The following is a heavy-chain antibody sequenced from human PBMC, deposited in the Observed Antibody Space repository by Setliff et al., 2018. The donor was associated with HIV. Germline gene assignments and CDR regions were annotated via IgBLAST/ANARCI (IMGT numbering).Heavy chain of an antibody. Sequence: PGGSLRLSCAASGFTFSNAWMTWVRQAPGEGLEWVARIRNKKNGGTTYYAAPVEGRFTISRDDSKNTLSRQMNSLKTEDTAIYYCTTDLGSGRFSWNNNWGQGTLVTVSS. CDR1: GFTFSNAW. J-gene: IGHJ4*02. CDR2: IRNKKNGGTT. V-gene: IGHV3-15*01. D-gene: IGHD1-26*01. CDR3: TTDLGSGRFSWNNN.